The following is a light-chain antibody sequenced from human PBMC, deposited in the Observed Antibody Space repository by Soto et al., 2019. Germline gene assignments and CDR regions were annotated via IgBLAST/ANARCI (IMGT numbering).Light chain of an antibody. Sequence: EMVSTKSPGTLFLSLGERATLSCRAIQSVSSSYLAWYQQKPGQAPRLLIYGASSRATGIPDRFSGSGSGTDFTLTISRLEPEDFAVYYCQQYGSSPPWTFGQGTKV. CDR1: QSVSSSY. V-gene: IGKV3-20*01. CDR3: QQYGSSPPWT. CDR2: GAS. J-gene: IGKJ1*01.